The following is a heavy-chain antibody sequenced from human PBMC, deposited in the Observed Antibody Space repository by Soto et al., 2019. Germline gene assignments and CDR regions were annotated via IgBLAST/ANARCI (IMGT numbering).Heavy chain of an antibody. CDR2: LNAANGDT. CDR1: GYTFTNYG. D-gene: IGHD6-13*01. Sequence: ASVKVSCKASGYTFTNYGIHWVRQAPGQRLEWMGWLNAANGDTIYSPRFQGRVTITRDTSASTAYMGLSSLRSEDTAVYYCVRRHVSATGIDWFDPWGQGTLVTVSS. V-gene: IGHV1-3*01. CDR3: VRRHVSATGIDWFDP. J-gene: IGHJ5*02.